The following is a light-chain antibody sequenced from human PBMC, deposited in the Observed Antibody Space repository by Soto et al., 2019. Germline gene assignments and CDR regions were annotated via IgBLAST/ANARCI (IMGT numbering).Light chain of an antibody. J-gene: IGKJ2*01. V-gene: IGKV1-39*01. CDR2: AAS. CDR1: QSITNY. Sequence: DIQMTQSPSSLSVSVGDRVTITCRASQSITNYLNWYQQKPGKAPKLLVYAASSLQSGVPSRFSANGSGTDFTLTISSLQPEDFASCYCQQSDSYPYTFGQGTKLEIK. CDR3: QQSDSYPYT.